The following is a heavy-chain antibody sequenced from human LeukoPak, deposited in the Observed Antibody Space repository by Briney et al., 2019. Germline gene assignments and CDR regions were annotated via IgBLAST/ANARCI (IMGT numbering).Heavy chain of an antibody. Sequence: GASVKVSCKASGYTFTSYGISWVRQAPGQGLEWMGWITTYHGNTKYPQNFQGRVTMTTDTSTSTAYMELRSLRSDDTAVYYCARGSHGDHAFDYWGQGALVTVSS. V-gene: IGHV1-18*01. D-gene: IGHD4-17*01. CDR2: ITTYHGNT. CDR3: ARGSHGDHAFDY. J-gene: IGHJ4*02. CDR1: GYTFTSYG.